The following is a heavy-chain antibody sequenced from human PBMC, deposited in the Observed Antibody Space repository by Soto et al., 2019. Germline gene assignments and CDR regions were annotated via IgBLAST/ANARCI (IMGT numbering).Heavy chain of an antibody. CDR2: IYYSGST. Sequence: LSLTCTVSGGSISSGDYYWSWIRQPPGKGLEWIGYIYYSGSTYYNPSLKSRVTISVDTSKNQFSLKLSSVTAADTAVYYCARGPDDYSNSHLDYWGQGTLVTVSS. V-gene: IGHV4-30-4*01. CDR3: ARGPDDYSNSHLDY. D-gene: IGHD4-4*01. CDR1: GGSISSGDYY. J-gene: IGHJ4*02.